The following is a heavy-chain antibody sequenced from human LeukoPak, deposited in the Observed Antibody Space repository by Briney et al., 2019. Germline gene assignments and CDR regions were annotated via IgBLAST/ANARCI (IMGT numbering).Heavy chain of an antibody. V-gene: IGHV3-48*02. CDR3: ARENWFKFDY. D-gene: IGHD3-10*01. CDR2: ISSSSDAI. CDR1: GFTFNTYS. Sequence: GGSLRLSCAACGFTFNTYSMTWVRQAPGKGLEWLSYISSSSDAIWYADSVKGRFTVSRDNAKNSLYLHMNSLRDEDTAVYYCARENWFKFDYWGQGSLVTVSS. J-gene: IGHJ4*02.